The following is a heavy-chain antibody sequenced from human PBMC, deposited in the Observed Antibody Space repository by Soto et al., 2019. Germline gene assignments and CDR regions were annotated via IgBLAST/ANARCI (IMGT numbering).Heavy chain of an antibody. CDR1: GFTFSSYA. J-gene: IGHJ4*02. CDR2: ISGSGDST. Sequence: EVQLLESGGGLVQTGGSLRLSCAASGFTFSSYAMSWVRQAPGKGLEWVSSISGSGDSTYYADSVKGRFTISRDSSKNTLYLQMSSLRAEDMAVYYCATPGIRGVTLHYLDYWGQGTLVTVSS. V-gene: IGHV3-23*01. CDR3: ATPGIRGVTLHYLDY. D-gene: IGHD3-10*01.